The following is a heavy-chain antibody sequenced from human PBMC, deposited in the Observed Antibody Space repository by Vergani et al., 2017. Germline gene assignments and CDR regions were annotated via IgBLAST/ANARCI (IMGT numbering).Heavy chain of an antibody. D-gene: IGHD3-3*01. J-gene: IGHJ4*02. CDR1: GFTVSSNY. CDR2: LYRGGST. Sequence: VQLVETGGGLVQPGGSLRLSCAASGFTVSSNYMSWVRQAPGKGLEWVSVLYRGGSTYYAASVKGRFTISRDNSKNTLYLQMNSLRAEDTAVYYCARVGYDFWSGYYGYWGQGTLVIVSS. CDR3: ARVGYDFWSGYYGY. V-gene: IGHV3-53*02.